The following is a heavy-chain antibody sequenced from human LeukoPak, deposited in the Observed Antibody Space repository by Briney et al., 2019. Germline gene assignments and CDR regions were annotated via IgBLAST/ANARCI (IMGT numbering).Heavy chain of an antibody. J-gene: IGHJ4*02. CDR1: GGTFSSYA. Sequence: SVKVSCKASGGTFSSYAISWVRQAPGQGLEWMGGIIPIFGTANYAQKFQGRVTITTNESTSTAYMELSSLRSEDTAVYYCARDNRWDYGGPGFDYWGQGTLVTVSS. D-gene: IGHD4-23*01. V-gene: IGHV1-69*05. CDR2: IIPIFGTA. CDR3: ARDNRWDYGGPGFDY.